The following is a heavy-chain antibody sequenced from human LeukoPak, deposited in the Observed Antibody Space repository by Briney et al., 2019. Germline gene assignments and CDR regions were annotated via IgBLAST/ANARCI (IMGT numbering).Heavy chain of an antibody. CDR3: ARGRGYSYGYADY. D-gene: IGHD5-18*01. Sequence: GASVKVSCKASGYTFTSYDINWVRQATGQGLEWMGWMNPNSGNTGYAEKFQDRVTMTRNISIRTAYMELSTLRSDDTAVYYCARGRGYSYGYADYWGQGTLVTVSS. J-gene: IGHJ4*02. V-gene: IGHV1-8*01. CDR2: MNPNSGNT. CDR1: GYTFTSYD.